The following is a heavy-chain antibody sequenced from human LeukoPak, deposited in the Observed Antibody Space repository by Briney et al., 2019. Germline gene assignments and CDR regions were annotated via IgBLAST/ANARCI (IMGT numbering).Heavy chain of an antibody. CDR3: ATSPHTDAFEI. J-gene: IGHJ3*02. V-gene: IGHV4-61*02. Sequence: SQTLSLTCIVSGGSLCSGSYYWGWLRQPAGTGMEWLGRIYASGSTNYNRSLTRRVTISVDTSKNQFSLKLSSVTAADTAVYYCATSPHTDAFEIWGQGTMVTVSS. CDR1: GGSLCSGSYY. CDR2: IYASGST.